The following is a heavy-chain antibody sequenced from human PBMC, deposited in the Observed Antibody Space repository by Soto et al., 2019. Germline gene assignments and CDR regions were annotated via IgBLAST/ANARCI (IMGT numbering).Heavy chain of an antibody. CDR2: ISNSGST. D-gene: IGHD5-18*01. V-gene: IGHV4-30-4*01. J-gene: IGHJ4*02. CDR1: GGSVTSDEDY. CDR3: ATESGSTYGYFDY. Sequence: SETLSLTCTVSGGSVTSDEDYWTWIRQSPGRGLEWIGYISNSGSTGYNPSLKTRLSMSVDRSKNQFTLRLTSVTAADTAVYFCATESGSTYGYFDYWGQGTLVTVSS.